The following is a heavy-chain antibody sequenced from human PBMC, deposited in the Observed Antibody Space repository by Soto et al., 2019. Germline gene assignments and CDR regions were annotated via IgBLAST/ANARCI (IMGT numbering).Heavy chain of an antibody. D-gene: IGHD2-15*01. CDR2: MWYDGTNK. CDR1: GFTFSTYG. Sequence: GGSLRLSCAASGFTFSTYGMHWVRQAPGKGLEWVAVMWYDGTNKYYADSVQGRFTISRDNSQNTLYLQMNSLRAEDTAVYYCARVPVAQYYSGDSCYDPIDYWGQGILVTVSS. J-gene: IGHJ4*02. V-gene: IGHV3-33*01. CDR3: ARVPVAQYYSGDSCYDPIDY.